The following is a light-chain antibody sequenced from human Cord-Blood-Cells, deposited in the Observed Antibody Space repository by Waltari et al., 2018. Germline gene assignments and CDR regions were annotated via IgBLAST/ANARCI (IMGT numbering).Light chain of an antibody. J-gene: IGLJ3*02. Sequence: QSALTQPASVSGSPGQSITISCTGTSSDVGGYNYVSWYQQHPGNAPNLMIYYVSKRPSGVSNRFSGSKSGNTASLTISGLQAEDEADYYCSSYTSSSTWVFGGGTKLTVL. V-gene: IGLV2-14*01. CDR1: SSDVGGYNY. CDR3: SSYTSSSTWV. CDR2: YVS.